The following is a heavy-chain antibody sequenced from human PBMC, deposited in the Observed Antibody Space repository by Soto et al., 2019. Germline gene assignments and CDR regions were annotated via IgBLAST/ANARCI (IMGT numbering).Heavy chain of an antibody. J-gene: IGHJ4*02. D-gene: IGHD6-19*01. V-gene: IGHV1-69*06. CDR1: GDTFSTHT. Sequence: SVKVSCKAPGDTFSTHTISWVRQAPGQGLEWMGGIIPFFGSANYAQKFQGRVTISADKSPITAYMELGSLKSEDTAVYYCARVGASGSFFDFWGQGTLVTVSS. CDR3: ARVGASGSFFDF. CDR2: IIPFFGSA.